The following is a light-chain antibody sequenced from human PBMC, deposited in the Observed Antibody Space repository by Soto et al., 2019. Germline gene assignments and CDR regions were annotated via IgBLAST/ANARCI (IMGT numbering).Light chain of an antibody. CDR3: KHYNSYSRT. J-gene: IGKJ3*01. V-gene: IGKV1-5*03. CDR1: QSVNSW. CDR2: KAS. Sequence: DIQMTQSPSTLSASLGDRVTITCRASQSVNSWLAWYQQKPGKAPKLLIYKASSLESGVPSRFSGSGSGTEYTPTTSSLQPDVFATYYCKHYNSYSRTFGKGPKVNIK.